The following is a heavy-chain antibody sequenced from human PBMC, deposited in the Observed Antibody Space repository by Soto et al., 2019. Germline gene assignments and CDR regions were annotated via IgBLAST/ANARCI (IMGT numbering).Heavy chain of an antibody. CDR1: GGSFSGYY. D-gene: IGHD2-15*01. V-gene: IGHV4-34*01. Sequence: SETLSLTCAVYGGSFSGYYWSWIRQPPGKGLEWIGEINHSGSTNYNPSLKSRVTISVDTSKNQFSLKLSSVTAADTAVYYCARGRIPLGYCSGGSCPETYYFDYWGQGTLVTVSS. J-gene: IGHJ4*02. CDR3: ARGRIPLGYCSGGSCPETYYFDY. CDR2: INHSGST.